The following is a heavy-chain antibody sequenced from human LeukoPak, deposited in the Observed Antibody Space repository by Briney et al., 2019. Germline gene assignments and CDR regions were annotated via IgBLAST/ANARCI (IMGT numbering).Heavy chain of an antibody. CDR1: GFTFTRYD. CDR3: VRDAEGAGISVNFWFDP. D-gene: IGHD1-14*01. Sequence: VASVKVSCKASGFTFTRYDINWVRQASGQGLEWMGWMNPNNGNTGYAQKFQGRVTMTRDTYTSTAYMELRGLRPEDTAVYYCVRDAEGAGISVNFWFDPWGQGTLVTVSS. J-gene: IGHJ5*02. V-gene: IGHV1-8*01. CDR2: MNPNNGNT.